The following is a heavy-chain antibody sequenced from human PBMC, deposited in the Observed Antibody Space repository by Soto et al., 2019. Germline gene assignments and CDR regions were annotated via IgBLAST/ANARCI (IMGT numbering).Heavy chain of an antibody. J-gene: IGHJ5*02. CDR2: IYLSGSS. D-gene: IGHD6-19*01. Sequence: SETLSLTCAVAGGSITCDYWWNWVRQLPGKGLEWIGEIYLSGSSVYNPSLKSRVAISVDTSKNQFSLKLTSVSATDTAVYYWARGCLGPPCVQGGWFDPWGLEPWSPSPQ. V-gene: IGHV4-4*02. CDR3: ARGCLGPPCVQGGWFDP. CDR1: GGSITCDYW.